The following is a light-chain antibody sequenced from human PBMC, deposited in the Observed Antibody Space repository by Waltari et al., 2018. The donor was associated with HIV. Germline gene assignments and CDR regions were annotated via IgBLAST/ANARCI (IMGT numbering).Light chain of an antibody. J-gene: IGLJ2*01. CDR2: EVS. CDR1: SSDVGGNDY. V-gene: IGLV2-8*01. CDR3: TSYAGRDNLV. Sequence: QSALTQPPSASGSPGQSVPISCTGTSSDVGGNDYVSWYQQHPGKAPKVMIYEVSKRPSGVPDRISGSKSGNTASLTVSGLQAEDEADYFCTSYAGRDNLVFGGGTKLTV.